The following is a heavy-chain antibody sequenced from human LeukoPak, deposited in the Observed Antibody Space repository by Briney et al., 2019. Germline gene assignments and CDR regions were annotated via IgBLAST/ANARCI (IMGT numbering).Heavy chain of an antibody. Sequence: GGSLRLSCAASGFTFSSYSMNWVRQAPGKGLEWVSYISSSSSTIYYADSVKGRFTISRDNSNSTLYLQMNSLRAEDTAVYYCARDKSTSCYYFDYWGQGTLVTVSS. CDR2: ISSSSSTI. D-gene: IGHD2-2*01. V-gene: IGHV3-48*04. CDR3: ARDKSTSCYYFDY. CDR1: GFTFSSYS. J-gene: IGHJ4*02.